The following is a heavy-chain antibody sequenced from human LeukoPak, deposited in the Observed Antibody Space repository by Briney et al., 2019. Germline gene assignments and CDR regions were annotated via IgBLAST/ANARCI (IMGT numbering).Heavy chain of an antibody. CDR2: IYYSGST. CDR3: ARSYYDSSGYVDY. J-gene: IGHJ4*02. D-gene: IGHD3-22*01. Sequence: PSETLSLTCTVSGGSISSYYWSWIRQPPGKGLEWIGYIYYSGSTNYIPSLKSRVTISVDTSKNQFSLKLSSVTAADTAVYYCARSYYDSSGYVDYWGQGTLVTVSS. CDR1: GGSISSYY. V-gene: IGHV4-59*08.